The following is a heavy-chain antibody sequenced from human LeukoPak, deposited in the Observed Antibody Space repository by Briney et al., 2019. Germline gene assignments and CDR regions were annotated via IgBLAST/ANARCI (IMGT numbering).Heavy chain of an antibody. D-gene: IGHD3-16*02. Sequence: PGESLRLSCAASGFTVSSNYMSWVRQAPGKGLEWDSVIYSGGSTYYADSVKGRFTISRDNSKNTLYLQMNSLRAEDTAVYYCAKRVWGSYRYTDYWGQGTLVTVSS. CDR2: IYSGGST. J-gene: IGHJ4*02. CDR3: AKRVWGSYRYTDY. V-gene: IGHV3-53*01. CDR1: GFTVSSNY.